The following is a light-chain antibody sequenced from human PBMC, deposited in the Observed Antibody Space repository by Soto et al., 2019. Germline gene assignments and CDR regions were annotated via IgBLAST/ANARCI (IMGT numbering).Light chain of an antibody. J-gene: IGLJ1*01. CDR1: SSDVGGYNY. CDR3: SSYTSSSTYV. Sequence: QSVLTQPASVSGSPGQSITISCTRTSSDVGGYNYVSWYQQHPGKAPKLMIYDVSNRPSGVSNRFSGSKSGNTASLTISGLQAEDDADYYCSSYTSSSTYVFGTGTKVTVL. V-gene: IGLV2-14*01. CDR2: DVS.